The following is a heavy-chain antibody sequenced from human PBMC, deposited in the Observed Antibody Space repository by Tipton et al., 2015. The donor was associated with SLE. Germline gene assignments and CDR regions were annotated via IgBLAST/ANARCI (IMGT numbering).Heavy chain of an antibody. D-gene: IGHD4-17*01. CDR2: MSSDGTLI. V-gene: IGHV3-30*03. CDR1: GFTFSSHN. J-gene: IGHJ2*01. Sequence: SLRLSCAASGFTFSSHNMHWVRQAPGKGLEWVSVMSSDGTLIYGDSVKGRFTISRDNAKNSLYLQMNSLRAEDTAVYYCARSTVTHPRYFDLWGRGTLVTVSS. CDR3: ARSTVTHPRYFDL.